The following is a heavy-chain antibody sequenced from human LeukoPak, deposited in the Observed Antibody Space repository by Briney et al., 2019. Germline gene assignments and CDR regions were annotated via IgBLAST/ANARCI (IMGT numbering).Heavy chain of an antibody. D-gene: IGHD3-9*01. V-gene: IGHV4-34*01. Sequence: PSETLSLTCAVYGGSFSGYYWSWIRQPPGKGLEWIGEINHSGSTNYNPSLKSRVTISVDTSKNQFSLKLSSVTAADTAVYYCARTLVSQLTDYWGQGTLVTVSS. J-gene: IGHJ4*02. CDR3: ARTLVSQLTDY. CDR2: INHSGST. CDR1: GGSFSGYY.